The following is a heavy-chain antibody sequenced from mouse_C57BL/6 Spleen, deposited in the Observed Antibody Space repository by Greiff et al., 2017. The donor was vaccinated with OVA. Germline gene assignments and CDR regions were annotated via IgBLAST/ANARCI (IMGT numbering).Heavy chain of an antibody. J-gene: IGHJ2*01. V-gene: IGHV5-16*01. CDR3: ARGDSFDY. CDR2: INYDGSST. Sequence: EVQLVESEGGLVQPGSSMKLSCTASGFTFSDYYMAWVRQVPEKGLEWVANINYDGSSTYYLDSLKSRFIISRDNAKNILYLQMSSLKSEDTATYYCARGDSFDYWGQGTTLTVSS. CDR1: GFTFSDYY.